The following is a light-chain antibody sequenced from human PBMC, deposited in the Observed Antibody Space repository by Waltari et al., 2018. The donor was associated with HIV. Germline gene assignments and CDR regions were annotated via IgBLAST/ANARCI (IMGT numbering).Light chain of an antibody. J-gene: IGLJ2*01. CDR2: EDN. CDR1: SSDTGNYHL. CDR3: CAYAGGLE. Sequence: QSALTRPASVSGSPGQSITISCTGPSSDTGNYHLVSWYQLDPGKAPKLIIYEDNKRPSGVSNRFSGSKSADTASLTISGLQAEDEADYYCCAYAGGLEFGGGTKLTVL. V-gene: IGLV2-23*01.